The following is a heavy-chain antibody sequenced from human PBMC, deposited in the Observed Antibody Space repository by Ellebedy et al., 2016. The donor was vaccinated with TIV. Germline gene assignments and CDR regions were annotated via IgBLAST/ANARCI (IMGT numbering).Heavy chain of an antibody. J-gene: IGHJ4*02. CDR3: ARSSRQQLVTHPNY. CDR1: GFIFGNIA. V-gene: IGHV3-23*01. CDR2: ISGRGDRT. Sequence: GESLKISXGASGFIFGNIAMTWVRQAPGKGLDWVSSISGRGDRTYYADSVKGRFTISRDNSKNTLYLHINSLRAEDTAIYYCARSSRQQLVTHPNYWGQGTLVTVSS. D-gene: IGHD6-13*01.